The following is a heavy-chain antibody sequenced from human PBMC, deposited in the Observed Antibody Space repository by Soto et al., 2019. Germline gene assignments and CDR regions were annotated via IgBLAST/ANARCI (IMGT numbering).Heavy chain of an antibody. V-gene: IGHV3-23*01. J-gene: IGHJ4*02. CDR1: GFTFSSYA. Sequence: GGSLRLSCAASGFTFSSYAMSWVRQAPGKGLEWVSAISGSGGSTYYADSVKGRFTISRDNSKNTLYLQMNSLRAEDTAVYYCAKDRDSSRKRDYFDYWGQGTLVTVSS. CDR3: AKDRDSSRKRDYFDY. D-gene: IGHD6-6*01. CDR2: ISGSGGST.